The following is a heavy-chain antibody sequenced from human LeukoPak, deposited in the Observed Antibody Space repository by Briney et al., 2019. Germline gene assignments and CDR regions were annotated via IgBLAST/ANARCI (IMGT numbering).Heavy chain of an antibody. D-gene: IGHD2-21*02. CDR3: ARAYGDSTPDGN. J-gene: IGHJ4*02. CDR1: GFTFSFYS. V-gene: IGHV3-48*02. CDR2: ISSSSNTI. Sequence: GGSLRPSCAASGFTFSFYSMNWVRQAPGKGLEWVSYISSSSNTIYYADSVKGRFTISRDNAKNSLYLQMNSLRDEDTAVYYCARAYGDSTPDGNWGQGTLVTVSS.